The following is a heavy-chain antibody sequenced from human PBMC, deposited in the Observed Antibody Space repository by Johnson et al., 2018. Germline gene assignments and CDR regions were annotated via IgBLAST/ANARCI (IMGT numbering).Heavy chain of an antibody. CDR3: ARERKDYGVVYFYDMDV. J-gene: IGHJ6*03. CDR1: GFTFSSYD. CDR2: NSRSSSFI. V-gene: IGHV3-21*01. Sequence: VQLVESGGGLVQPGGSLRLSCAASGFTFSSYDMHWVRQATGKGLEWVSSNSRSSSFIYYADSVKGRFTVSRDNAKNSLYLQMKSLRTEETAVYYCARERKDYGVVYFYDMDVWGKGTTVTVSS. D-gene: IGHD4-17*01.